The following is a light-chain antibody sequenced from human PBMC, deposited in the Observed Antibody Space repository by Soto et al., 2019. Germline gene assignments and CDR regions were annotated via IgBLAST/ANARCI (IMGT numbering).Light chain of an antibody. Sequence: EIVMTQSPATLSVSPGERATLSCGASQSISSYLAWYQQKPGLAPRLLIYDASTRATGIPARFSGSGSGTEFTLTISSLQSEDFAVYYCQHYHGWPITFGQGTRLEIK. CDR3: QHYHGWPIT. CDR1: QSISSY. CDR2: DAS. J-gene: IGKJ5*01. V-gene: IGKV3-15*01.